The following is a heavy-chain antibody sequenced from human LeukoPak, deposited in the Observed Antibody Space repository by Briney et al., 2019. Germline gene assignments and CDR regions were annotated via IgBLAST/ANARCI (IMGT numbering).Heavy chain of an antibody. J-gene: IGHJ4*02. CDR2: INLSGGST. Sequence: ASVKVSCKASGYTFTSSYIHWVRQAPGQGLEWMGIINLSGGSTNYAQKFQGRVTLTRDTSTSTVYMELSSLRSEDTAVYYCARDLAAATYWGQGTLVTVSS. D-gene: IGHD6-13*01. CDR3: ARDLAAATY. V-gene: IGHV1-46*01. CDR1: GYTFTSSY.